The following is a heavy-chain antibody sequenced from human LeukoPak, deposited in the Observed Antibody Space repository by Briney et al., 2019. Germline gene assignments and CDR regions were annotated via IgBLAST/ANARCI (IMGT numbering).Heavy chain of an antibody. CDR2: IYTSGST. Sequence: PSETLSLTCAVYGGSFSGYYWSWIRQPAGKGLEWIGRIYTSGSTNYNPSLKSRVTISVDTSKNQFSLKLSSVTAADTAVYYCARRGIVATYFDYWGQGTLVTVSS. CDR3: ARRGIVATYFDY. V-gene: IGHV4-59*10. J-gene: IGHJ4*02. D-gene: IGHD5-12*01. CDR1: GGSFSGYY.